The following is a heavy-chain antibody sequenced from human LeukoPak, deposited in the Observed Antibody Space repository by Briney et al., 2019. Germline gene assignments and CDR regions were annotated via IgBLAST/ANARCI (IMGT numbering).Heavy chain of an antibody. Sequence: SETLSLTCTVSGGSISSGGYYWSWIRQHPGKGLEWIGYIYYSGSTYYNPSLKSRVTISVDTSKNQFSLKLSSVTAADTAVYYCARSTTTVTWWLDLWGRGTLVTVSS. CDR3: ARSTTTVTWWLDL. V-gene: IGHV4-31*03. D-gene: IGHD4-17*01. CDR1: GGSISSGGYY. J-gene: IGHJ2*01. CDR2: IYYSGST.